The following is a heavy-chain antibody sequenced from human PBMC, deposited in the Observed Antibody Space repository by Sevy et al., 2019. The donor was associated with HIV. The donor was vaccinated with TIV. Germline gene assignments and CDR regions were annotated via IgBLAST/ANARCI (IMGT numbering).Heavy chain of an antibody. CDR3: AKDGGNAPQYYGMDV. CDR1: GFTFSSFG. V-gene: IGHV3-30*18. CDR2: ISFDVDYV. D-gene: IGHD3-16*01. Sequence: GGSLRLSCAASGFTFSSFGLHWVRQAPGKGLEWVASISFDVDYVYYADSVKGRFTISRDNSKNILYLQMNSLRFEDTALYYCAKDGGNAPQYYGMDVWGQGTTVTVSS. J-gene: IGHJ6*02.